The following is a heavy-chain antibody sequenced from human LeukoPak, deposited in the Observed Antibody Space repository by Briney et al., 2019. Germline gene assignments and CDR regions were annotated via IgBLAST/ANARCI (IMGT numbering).Heavy chain of an antibody. V-gene: IGHV5-51*01. Sequence: GESLKISCKGSGYSFTSYWIAWVRQMPGKGLERMGIIFPDDSDTRYSPSFQGLVTISADKSISTAYLQWNSLKASDTAMYYCARHSDITVADSWGQGTLVTVSS. D-gene: IGHD6-19*01. J-gene: IGHJ5*01. CDR1: GYSFTSYW. CDR3: ARHSDITVADS. CDR2: IFPDDSDT.